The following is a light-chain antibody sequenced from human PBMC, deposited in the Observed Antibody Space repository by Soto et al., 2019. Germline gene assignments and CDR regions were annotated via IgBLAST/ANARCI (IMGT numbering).Light chain of an antibody. V-gene: IGKV1-9*01. J-gene: IGKJ5*01. CDR2: AAS. CDR3: QQLFDSLIT. Sequence: DIQLTQSPSFLSPSIGESVTITCRASQVISTSLAWYQVKPGKSPKLLIYAASTLESGVPSRFSATVSGTEFSLTITSLLPEDFATYYCQQLFDSLITFGQGTRLEIK. CDR1: QVISTS.